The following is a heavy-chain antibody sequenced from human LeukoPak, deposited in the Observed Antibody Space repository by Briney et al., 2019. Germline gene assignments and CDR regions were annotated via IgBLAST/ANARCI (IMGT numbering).Heavy chain of an antibody. J-gene: IGHJ5*02. CDR2: ISSSGSTI. D-gene: IGHD3-10*01. Sequence: PGGSLRLSCVASGFTFSSYGLHWVRQAPGKGLEWVSYISSSGSTIYYADSVKGRFTISRDNAKNSLYLQMNSLRAEDTAVYYCARFIITMVRGVYNWFDPWGQGTLVTVS. CDR3: ARFIITMVRGVYNWFDP. V-gene: IGHV3-48*04. CDR1: GFTFSSYG.